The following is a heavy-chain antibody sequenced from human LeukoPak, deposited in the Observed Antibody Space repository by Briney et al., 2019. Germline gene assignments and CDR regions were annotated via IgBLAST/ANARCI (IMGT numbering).Heavy chain of an antibody. CDR1: GGSISSSSYY. CDR3: ARDEVGATSFDY. CDR2: IYTSGST. J-gene: IGHJ4*02. D-gene: IGHD1-26*01. Sequence: SETLSLTCTVSGGSISSSSYYWSWIRQPAGKGLEWIGRIYTSGSTNYNPSLKSRVTMSVDTSKNQFSLKLSSVTAADTAVYYCARDEVGATSFDYWGQGTLVTVSS. V-gene: IGHV4-61*02.